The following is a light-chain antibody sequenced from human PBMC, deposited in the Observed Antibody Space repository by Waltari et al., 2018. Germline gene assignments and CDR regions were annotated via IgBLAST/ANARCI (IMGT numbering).Light chain of an antibody. J-gene: IGKJ1*01. CDR1: QSVLSGSNNQNY. V-gene: IGKV4-1*01. CDR3: QQYYTTTRT. Sequence: DFVLTQSPASLAVSLGERATVNCQSSQSVLSGSNNQNYLAWHQQKPGQPPKLLISWASTREAGFPYRVSGSGSGTDFSLTISSLQPEDVAVYYCQQYYTTTRTFGQGTKVEVK. CDR2: WAS.